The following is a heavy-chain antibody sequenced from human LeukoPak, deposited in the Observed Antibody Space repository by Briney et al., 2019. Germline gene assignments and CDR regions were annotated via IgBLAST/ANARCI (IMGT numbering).Heavy chain of an antibody. J-gene: IGHJ5*02. D-gene: IGHD6-13*01. CDR2: MNPNSGNT. Sequence: ASVKVSCKASGYTFTSYDINWVRQATGQGLELMGWMNPNSGNTGYAQKFQGRVTMTRNTSISTAYMELSSLRSEDTAVYYCASQGYSSSGTNGGQNWFDPWGQGTLVTVSS. V-gene: IGHV1-8*01. CDR1: GYTFTSYD. CDR3: ASQGYSSSGTNGGQNWFDP.